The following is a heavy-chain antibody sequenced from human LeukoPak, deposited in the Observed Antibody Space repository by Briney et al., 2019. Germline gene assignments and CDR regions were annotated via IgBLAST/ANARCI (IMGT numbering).Heavy chain of an antibody. V-gene: IGHV1-69*13. CDR3: ARVSSYYYDSSGYYGT. Sequence: SVKVSCKASGGTFSSYAISWVRQAPGQGLEWLGGIIPIFGTANYAQKFQGRVTITADESTSTAYMELSSLTSEDTAVYYCARVSSYYYDSSGYYGTWGQGTLVTVSS. D-gene: IGHD3-22*01. CDR1: GGTFSSYA. CDR2: IIPIFGTA. J-gene: IGHJ4*02.